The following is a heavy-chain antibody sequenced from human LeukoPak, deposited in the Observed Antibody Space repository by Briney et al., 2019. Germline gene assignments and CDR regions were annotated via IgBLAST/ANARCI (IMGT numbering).Heavy chain of an antibody. Sequence: PGGSLRLSCAASGFTFSSYAMSWVRQAPGKGLEWVSGIFIHGDETYHAESVKGRFTTSRDNAKNSLFLQMNSLRDEDTAVYYCVSGNDPDYVWGTYRLDAFDIWGQGTMVIVSS. V-gene: IGHV3-23*01. D-gene: IGHD3-16*02. CDR1: GFTFSSYA. J-gene: IGHJ3*02. CDR3: VSGNDPDYVWGTYRLDAFDI. CDR2: IFIHGDET.